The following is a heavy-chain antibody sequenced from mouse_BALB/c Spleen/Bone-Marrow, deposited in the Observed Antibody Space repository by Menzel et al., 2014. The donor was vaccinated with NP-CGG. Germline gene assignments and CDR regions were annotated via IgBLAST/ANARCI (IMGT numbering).Heavy chain of an antibody. V-gene: IGHV5-9-4*01. J-gene: IGHJ4*01. CDR2: ISSGGSYT. CDR1: GFTFSSYA. D-gene: IGHD3-2*02. Sequence: EVKLVESGGGLVKPGGSLKLSCAASGFTFSSYAMSWVRQSPEKRLEWVAEISSGGSYTYYPDTVTGRFTISRDNAKNTLYLEMSSLRSEVTAMYYCARSPQRDYAMDYWGQGTSVTVSS. CDR3: ARSPQRDYAMDY.